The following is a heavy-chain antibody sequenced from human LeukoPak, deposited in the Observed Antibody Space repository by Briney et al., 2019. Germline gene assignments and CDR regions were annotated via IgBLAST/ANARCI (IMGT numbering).Heavy chain of an antibody. CDR3: AKPARTDAFDI. J-gene: IGHJ3*02. D-gene: IGHD1-14*01. Sequence: GGSLRLSCAASGSTFNNYAMNWVRQAPGKGLEWVSSISGSGGNTYYADSVKGRFTISRDNSKNTLYLQMNSLRAEDTAVYYCAKPARTDAFDIWGQGTMITVSS. V-gene: IGHV3-23*01. CDR1: GSTFNNYA. CDR2: ISGSGGNT.